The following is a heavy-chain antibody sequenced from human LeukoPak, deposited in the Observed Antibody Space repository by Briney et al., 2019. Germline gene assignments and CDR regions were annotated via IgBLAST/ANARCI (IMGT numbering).Heavy chain of an antibody. V-gene: IGHV3-21*01. J-gene: IGHJ4*02. Sequence: GGSLRLSCAASGFTFSGYSMNWVRQAPGKGLEWVSSISSSSSYIYYADSVKGRFTISRDNAKNSLYLQMNSLRDEDTAVYYRTSRYCSGGSCYSDYWGQGTLVTVSS. D-gene: IGHD2-15*01. CDR3: TSRYCSGGSCYSDY. CDR2: ISSSSSYI. CDR1: GFTFSGYS.